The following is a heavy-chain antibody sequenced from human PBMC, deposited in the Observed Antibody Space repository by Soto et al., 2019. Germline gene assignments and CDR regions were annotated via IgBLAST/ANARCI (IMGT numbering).Heavy chain of an antibody. D-gene: IGHD3-22*01. V-gene: IGHV5-51*01. CDR1: GYSFTSYW. CDR2: IYPGDSDT. J-gene: IGHJ4*02. CDR3: ARQEGNYYDSSGHFSY. Sequence: LGESLKISCKGSGYSFTSYWIGWARQMPGKGLEWMGIIYPGDSDTRYSPSFQGQVTISADKSISTAYLQWSSLKASDTAMYYCARQEGNYYDSSGHFSYWGQGTLVTVS.